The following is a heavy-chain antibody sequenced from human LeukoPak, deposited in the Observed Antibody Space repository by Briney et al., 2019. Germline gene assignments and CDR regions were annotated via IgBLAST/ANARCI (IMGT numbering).Heavy chain of an antibody. CDR2: IRYDGSDK. CDR1: GFTFSSYG. CDR3: ARGHDYGDNGPIFDY. D-gene: IGHD4-17*01. V-gene: IGHV3-30*02. Sequence: GGSLRLSCAASGFTFSSYGMHWVRQAPCKGLEWVAVIRYDGSDKYYADSVKGRFTISRDNSKNTLYLQMNSLRAEDTAVYYCARGHDYGDNGPIFDYWGQGTLVTVSS. J-gene: IGHJ4*02.